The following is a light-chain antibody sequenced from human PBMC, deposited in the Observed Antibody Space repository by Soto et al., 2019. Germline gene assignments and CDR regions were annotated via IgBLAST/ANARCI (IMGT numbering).Light chain of an antibody. V-gene: IGKV1-39*01. Sequence: DIQMPQSPPSLSASVGERFPITGRASQSISRFLTWYQQKPGKAPKLLIYVASSLQGGVPSRFSGSGSGTDFTLTISSLQPEDFATYYCQKSYTTPQTVGKGNKVDIK. J-gene: IGKJ1*01. CDR2: VAS. CDR1: QSISRF. CDR3: QKSYTTPQT.